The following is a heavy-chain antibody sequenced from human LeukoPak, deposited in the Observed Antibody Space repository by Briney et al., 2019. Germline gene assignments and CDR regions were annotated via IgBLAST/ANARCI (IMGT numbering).Heavy chain of an antibody. CDR3: ARGGQQLVRGKIPHNWFDP. V-gene: IGHV4-4*07. CDR2: IYTSGST. Sequence: PSETLSLTCTVSGGSISSYYWSWIRQPAGKGLEWIGRIYTSGSTNYNPSLKSRVTMSVDTSKNQFSLKLSSVTATDTAVYYCARGGQQLVRGKIPHNWFDPWGQGTLVTVSS. CDR1: GGSISSYY. D-gene: IGHD6-13*01. J-gene: IGHJ5*02.